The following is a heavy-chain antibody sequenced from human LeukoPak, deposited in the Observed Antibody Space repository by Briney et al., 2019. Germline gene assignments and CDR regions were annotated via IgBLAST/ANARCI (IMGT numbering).Heavy chain of an antibody. V-gene: IGHV3-48*04. CDR3: ARTKEMATISCFDS. CDR1: GFTFSSYS. CDR2: IDSSGSSI. J-gene: IGHJ4*02. D-gene: IGHD5-24*01. Sequence: PGGSLRLSCAASGFTFSSYSMNWVRQAPGKGLEWVSYIDSSGSSIHYAHSVKGRFTISRDNAKNSLYPQMNSLRAEDTAVYHCARTKEMATISCFDSWGQGTLVTVSS.